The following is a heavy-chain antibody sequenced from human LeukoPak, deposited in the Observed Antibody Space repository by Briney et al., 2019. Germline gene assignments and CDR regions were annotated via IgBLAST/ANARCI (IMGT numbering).Heavy chain of an antibody. Sequence: GESLKISCKGSGYSFTSYWIGWVRQMPGKGLEWMGIIYPGDSDTRYSPSFQGQVTISADKSISTAYLQWSSLKASDTAMYYCARHKRTTVPNPSGGHYYYYYGMDVWGQGTTVTVSS. CDR3: ARHKRTTVPNPSGGHYYYYYGMDV. V-gene: IGHV5-51*01. D-gene: IGHD4-17*01. CDR2: IYPGDSDT. CDR1: GYSFTSYW. J-gene: IGHJ6*02.